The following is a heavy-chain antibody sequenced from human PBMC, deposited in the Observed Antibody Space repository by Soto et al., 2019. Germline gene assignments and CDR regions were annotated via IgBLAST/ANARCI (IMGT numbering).Heavy chain of an antibody. J-gene: IGHJ4*02. V-gene: IGHV1-18*01. D-gene: IGHD1-1*01. CDR3: ARGRYGDY. CDR2: ISAHNGNT. Sequence: QVHLVQSGAEVKKPGASVKVSCKASGYTFTSYGITWVRQAPGQGLEWMGWISAHNGNTDYAQKLQGRVSVTRDTSTSTAYMERRSLRSDDTAVDYCARGRYGDYWGQGALVTVSS. CDR1: GYTFTSYG.